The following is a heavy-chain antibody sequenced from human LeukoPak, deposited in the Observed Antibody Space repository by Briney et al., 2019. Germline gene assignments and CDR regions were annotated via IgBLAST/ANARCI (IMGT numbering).Heavy chain of an antibody. V-gene: IGHV3-21*01. CDR1: GFTFSSYS. CDR3: ARHVWDTTMADGDIDS. D-gene: IGHD5-18*01. Sequence: PGGSLRLSCAASGFTFSSYSMNWVRQAPGKGLEWVSSISSASTYIYYTDSVKGRFTISRDNAKNSLYLQMNSLRAEDTAMYYCARHVWDTTMADGDIDSWGQGTLLIVS. CDR2: ISSASTYI. J-gene: IGHJ4*02.